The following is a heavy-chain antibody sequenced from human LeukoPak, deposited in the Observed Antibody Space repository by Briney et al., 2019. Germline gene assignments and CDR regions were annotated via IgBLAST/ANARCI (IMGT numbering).Heavy chain of an antibody. V-gene: IGHV4-61*01. CDR3: GQSAVGHYYYYYMDV. CDR1: GRSVSSGSYY. Sequence: PSDTLSLTCTVSGRSVSSGSYYWSWIRQPPGKGLEWIGYIYYSGSTNYNPSLKSRVTISVDTSKNQFSLKLSSVTAADTAVYYCGQSAVGHYYYYYMDVWGKGTTVTVSS. CDR2: IYYSGST. J-gene: IGHJ6*03. D-gene: IGHD2/OR15-2a*01.